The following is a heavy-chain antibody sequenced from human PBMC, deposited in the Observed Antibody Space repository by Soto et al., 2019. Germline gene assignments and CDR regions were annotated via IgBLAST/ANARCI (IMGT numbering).Heavy chain of an antibody. J-gene: IGHJ5*02. CDR2: ISAYNGNT. CDR1: GYTFTSYG. Sequence: ASVKVSCKASGYTFTSYGISWVRQAPGQGLEWMGWISAYNGNTNYAQKLQGRVTMTTDTSTSTAYMGLRSLRSDDTAVYYCARDGGDRRYCSTTSCYVYNWFDPWGQGTLVTVSS. CDR3: ARDGGDRRYCSTTSCYVYNWFDP. V-gene: IGHV1-18*01. D-gene: IGHD2-2*01.